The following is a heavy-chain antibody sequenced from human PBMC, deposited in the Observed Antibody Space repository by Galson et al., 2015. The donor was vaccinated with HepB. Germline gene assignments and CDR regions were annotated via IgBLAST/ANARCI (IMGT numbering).Heavy chain of an antibody. D-gene: IGHD3-3*01. CDR2: IKQDGSEK. CDR1: GFTFSSYW. J-gene: IGHJ4*02. V-gene: IGHV3-7*01. CDR3: ARDVTLYDFWSGYYSNFDY. Sequence: SLRLSCAASGFTFSSYWMSWVRQAPGKGLEWVANIKQDGSEKYYVDSVKGRFAISRDNAKNSLYLQMNSLRAEDTAVYYCARDVTLYDFWSGYYSNFDYWGQGTLVTVSS.